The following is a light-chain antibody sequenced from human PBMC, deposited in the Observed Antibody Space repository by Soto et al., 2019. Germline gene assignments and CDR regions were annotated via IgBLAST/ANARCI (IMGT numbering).Light chain of an antibody. CDR1: SSDIGAYNF. V-gene: IGLV2-14*03. J-gene: IGLJ2*01. CDR2: DVN. CDR3: TSWTTSTTMI. Sequence: QSALTQPASVSGSPGPSITISCTGTSSDIGAYNFVSWYQQHPGKAPKLMLYDVNIRPSGVSNRFSGSKSGNTASLPLSGLQAEDEADYYCTSWTTSTTMIFGGGTKLTVL.